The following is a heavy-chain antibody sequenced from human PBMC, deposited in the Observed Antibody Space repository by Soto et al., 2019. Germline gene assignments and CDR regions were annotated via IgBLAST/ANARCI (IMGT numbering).Heavy chain of an antibody. D-gene: IGHD3-16*02. CDR1: GGTFSSYA. CDR2: IIPIFGTA. Sequence: QVQLVQSGAEVKKPGSSVKVSCKASGGTFSSYAISWVRQAPGQGLEWMGGIIPIFGTANYAQKFQGRVTITGDGSTSPAYMELSSLRSEDTSVYYCAGGPYDDDVWGSYRYLPLDYWGQGTLVTVSS. V-gene: IGHV1-69*12. CDR3: AGGPYDDDVWGSYRYLPLDY. J-gene: IGHJ4*02.